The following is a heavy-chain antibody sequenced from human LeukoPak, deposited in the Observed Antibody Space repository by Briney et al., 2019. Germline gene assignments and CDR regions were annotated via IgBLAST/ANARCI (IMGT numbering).Heavy chain of an antibody. J-gene: IGHJ1*01. CDR3: ARVSEDYSSGWYEEYFQY. D-gene: IGHD6-19*01. CDR2: IWYDGSKK. Sequence: GVSLRLSCAASGFTFSRYGMHWVRQAPGRGLEWVAVIWYDGSKKNYADSVKGRFTISRDNSKNTLNLQMTSLRAEDTAVYYCARVSEDYSSGWYEEYFQYWGQGTLVIVSS. V-gene: IGHV3-33*01. CDR1: GFTFSRYG.